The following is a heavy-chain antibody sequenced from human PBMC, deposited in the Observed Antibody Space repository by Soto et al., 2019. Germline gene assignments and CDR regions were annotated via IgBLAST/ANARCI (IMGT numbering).Heavy chain of an antibody. J-gene: IGHJ4*02. CDR2: IGSKTTTYAT. D-gene: IGHD4-17*01. V-gene: IGHV3-73*02. CDR1: GFTFSGYA. CDR3: SRLLSPDYDDFRFDY. Sequence: EVQLVESGGGLVQPGGSLKLSCAASGFTFSGYAIHWVRQASGKGLEWVGRIGSKTTTYATAYAASVKGRFTISRDDSKSAAFLQMNSLKTEDTAVYYCSRLLSPDYDDFRFDYWGQGTLVSVSA.